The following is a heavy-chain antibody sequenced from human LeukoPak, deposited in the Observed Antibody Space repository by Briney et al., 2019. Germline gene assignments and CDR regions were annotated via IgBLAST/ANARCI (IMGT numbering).Heavy chain of an antibody. CDR2: INPSGGST. CDR3: ARDEYCSGGSCYNWFDP. J-gene: IGHJ5*02. Sequence: ASVKVSCETFGYTFTDYYMHWVRQAPGQGLEWMGIINPSGGSTSYAQKFQGRVTMTRDMSTSTVYMELSSLRSEDTAVYYCARDEYCSGGSCYNWFDPWGQGTLVTVSS. V-gene: IGHV1-46*01. D-gene: IGHD2-15*01. CDR1: GYTFTDYY.